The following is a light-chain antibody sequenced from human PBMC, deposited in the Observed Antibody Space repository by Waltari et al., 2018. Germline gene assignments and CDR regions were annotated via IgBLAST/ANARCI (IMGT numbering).Light chain of an antibody. CDR2: YVT. Sequence: SFVLTQPHSVSVAPGKTAKITCGGNDIGSKNVHWYQQKPGQAPVVVVYYVTDRPSGIPGRFSGSTSGNTATLTINRVEAGDEADYFCQVWDSSSDPVVFGGGTKLTVL. CDR3: QVWDSSSDPVV. V-gene: IGLV3-21*04. CDR1: DIGSKN. J-gene: IGLJ3*02.